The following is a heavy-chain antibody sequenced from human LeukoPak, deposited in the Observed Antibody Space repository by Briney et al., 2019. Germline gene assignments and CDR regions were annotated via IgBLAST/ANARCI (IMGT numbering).Heavy chain of an antibody. D-gene: IGHD4-17*01. CDR3: ARGDYGDYGSGNFVY. J-gene: IGHJ4*02. Sequence: GGSLRLSCAASGFSVSTNYMSWVRQAPGKGLEWVSFIYSGGRTDYADSVKGRFTISRDNAKNSLYLQMSSLRAEDTAVYYCARGDYGDYGSGNFVYWGQGTLVTVSS. CDR1: GFSVSTNY. V-gene: IGHV3-53*01. CDR2: IYSGGRT.